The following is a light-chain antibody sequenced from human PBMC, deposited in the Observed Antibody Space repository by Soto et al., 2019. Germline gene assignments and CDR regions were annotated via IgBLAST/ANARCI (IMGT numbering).Light chain of an antibody. Sequence: DIQMTQSPSSLSASVGDRVTITCRASQSISSYLNWYQQKPRKAPKRLIYAASSLQSGVPSRFSGSGSGTDFTLTISSLQPEDFATYYCQQSYSTPRTFGQGTKVEIK. CDR3: QQSYSTPRT. CDR1: QSISSY. CDR2: AAS. V-gene: IGKV1-39*01. J-gene: IGKJ1*01.